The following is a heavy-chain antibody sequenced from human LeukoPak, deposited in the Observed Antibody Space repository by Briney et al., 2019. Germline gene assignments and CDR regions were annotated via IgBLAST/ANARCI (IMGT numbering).Heavy chain of an antibody. D-gene: IGHD2-2*01. J-gene: IGHJ5*02. CDR3: ARHLGCSSTSCYLEGYVWFDP. V-gene: IGHV4-4*07. Sequence: SETLSLTCTVSGGSISSYYWSWIRQPAGKGLEWIGRIYTSGSTYYNPSLKSPVTISVDTSKNQFSLKLNSVTAADTAVYYCARHLGCSSTSCYLEGYVWFDPWGQGTLVTVSS. CDR1: GGSISSYY. CDR2: IYTSGST.